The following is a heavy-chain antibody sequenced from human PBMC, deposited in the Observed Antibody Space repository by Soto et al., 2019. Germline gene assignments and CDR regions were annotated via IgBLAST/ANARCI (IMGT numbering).Heavy chain of an antibody. CDR3: VRAPTP. Sequence: QVQLQESGPGLVKPSQTLSLTCTVSGGSISSGGYYWSWIRQHPGKGLERIGYIYYSGSTYYNPSPKRGVTTPVDTSKNQFPLQLSSVTAADTAVYYCVRAPTPWGQGTLVTVSS. CDR2: IYYSGST. CDR1: GGSISSGGYY. J-gene: IGHJ5*02. V-gene: IGHV4-31*03.